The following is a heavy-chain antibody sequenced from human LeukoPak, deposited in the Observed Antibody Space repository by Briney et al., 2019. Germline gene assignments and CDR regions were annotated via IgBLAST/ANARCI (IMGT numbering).Heavy chain of an antibody. D-gene: IGHD3-22*01. CDR1: GGSFSGYY. Sequence: PSETLSLTCAVYGGSFSGYYRSWIRQPPGKGLEWIGEISHSGNSNYNPSLKSRVTISVDTSKNQFSLKLSSVTAADAALYYCARGLNYYDNTGYYPAYMDVWGKGTTVTVSS. CDR3: ARGLNYYDNTGYYPAYMDV. J-gene: IGHJ6*03. V-gene: IGHV4-34*01. CDR2: ISHSGNS.